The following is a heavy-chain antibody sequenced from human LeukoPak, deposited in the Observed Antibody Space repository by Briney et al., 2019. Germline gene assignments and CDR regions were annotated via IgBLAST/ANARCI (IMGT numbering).Heavy chain of an antibody. J-gene: IGHJ4*02. CDR2: ISGSGGST. CDR1: GFTFSIYA. V-gene: IGHV3-23*01. D-gene: IGHD3-22*01. CDR3: ARDYDSSGYYSSFDY. Sequence: GGSLRLSCAASGFTFSIYAMSWVRQAPGKGLEWVSVISGSGGSTYYADSVKGRFTISRDNSKNTLYLQMNSLRAEDTAVYYCARDYDSSGYYSSFDYWGQGTLVTVSS.